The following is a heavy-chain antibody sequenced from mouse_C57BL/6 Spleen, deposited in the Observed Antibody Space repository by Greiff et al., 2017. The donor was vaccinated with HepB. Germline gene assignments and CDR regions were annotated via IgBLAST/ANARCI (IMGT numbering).Heavy chain of an antibody. CDR2: IRSKSNNYAT. V-gene: IGHV10-1*01. CDR1: GFSFNTYA. CDR3: VRHEGDPYEGYFDV. Sequence: EVQLQESGGGLVQPKGSLKLSCAASGFSFNTYAMNWVRQAPGKGLEWVARIRSKSNNYATYYADSVKDRFTISRDDSESMLYLQMNNLKTEDTAMYYCVRHEGDPYEGYFDVWGTGTTVTVSS. D-gene: IGHD2-3*01. J-gene: IGHJ1*03.